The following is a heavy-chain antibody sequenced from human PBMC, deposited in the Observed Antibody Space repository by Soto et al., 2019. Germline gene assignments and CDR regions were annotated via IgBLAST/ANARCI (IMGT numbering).Heavy chain of an antibody. CDR3: ARIPMIVVVITTPGGFDP. J-gene: IGHJ5*02. V-gene: IGHV4-31*03. CDR1: GGSISSGGYY. D-gene: IGHD3-22*01. Sequence: PSETLSLTCTVSGGSISSGGYYWSWIRQHPWKGLEWIGYIYYSGSTYYNPSLKSRVTISVDTSKNQFSLKLSSVTAADTAVYYCARIPMIVVVITTPGGFDPWGQGTLVTVSS. CDR2: IYYSGST.